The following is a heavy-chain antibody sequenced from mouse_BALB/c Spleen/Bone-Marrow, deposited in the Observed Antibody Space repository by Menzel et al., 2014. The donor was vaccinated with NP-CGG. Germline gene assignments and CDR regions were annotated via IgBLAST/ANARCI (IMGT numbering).Heavy chain of an antibody. CDR1: GFAFSSYA. Sequence: EVKLMESGGGLVKPGGSPKLSCAASGFAFSSYAMSWVRQTPEKRLEWVATISSGGSYTYYPDSVKGRFTTSRDNAKNTLYLQMSSLRSEDTAMYYCARHGITRLLDYWGQGTTLTVSS. V-gene: IGHV5-9-3*01. CDR2: ISSGGSYT. CDR3: ARHGITRLLDY. J-gene: IGHJ2*01. D-gene: IGHD2-4*01.